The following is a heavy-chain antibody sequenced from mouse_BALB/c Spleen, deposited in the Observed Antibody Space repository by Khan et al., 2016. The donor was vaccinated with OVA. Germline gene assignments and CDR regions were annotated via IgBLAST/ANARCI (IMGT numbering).Heavy chain of an antibody. CDR1: GFNIKDTY. V-gene: IGHV14-3*02. Sequence: VQLQQSGAELVKPGASVKLSCSASGFNIKDTYIHWVKQRPEQGLEWIGRIDPPNDDSKYGPKFSDKATLTAYTSSTTVYLQLTILTSEDTAVYYCANLYGTPFAYWGQGTLVSVSA. CDR2: IDPPNDDS. D-gene: IGHD2-1*01. J-gene: IGHJ3*01. CDR3: ANLYGTPFAY.